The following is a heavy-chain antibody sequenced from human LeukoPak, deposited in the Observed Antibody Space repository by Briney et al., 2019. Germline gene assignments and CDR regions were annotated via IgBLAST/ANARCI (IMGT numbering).Heavy chain of an antibody. CDR1: GFTFSTYS. CDR3: ARGGVWEMAMGV. Sequence: GGSLRLSCAASGFTFSTYSMNWVRQAPGKGLEWVSSITSSSTSMYYADSVKGRFTISRDNAKNSLYLQMNSLRAEDTAVYYCARGGVWEMAMGVWGKGTTVTVSS. J-gene: IGHJ6*04. V-gene: IGHV3-21*01. D-gene: IGHD5-24*01. CDR2: ITSSSTSM.